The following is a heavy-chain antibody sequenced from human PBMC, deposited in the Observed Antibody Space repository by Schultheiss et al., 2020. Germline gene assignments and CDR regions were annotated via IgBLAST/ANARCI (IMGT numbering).Heavy chain of an antibody. V-gene: IGHV3-15*01. J-gene: IGHJ4*02. CDR1: GFTFSDHY. Sequence: GGSLRLSCAASGFTFSDHYMDWVRQAPGKGLEWVGRIKSKTDGETTDYAAPVKGRFTISRDDSKNTLYLQMNSLKTEDTAVYYCTTAERELPPNWGQGTLVTVSS. D-gene: IGHD1-26*01. CDR2: IKSKTDGETT. CDR3: TTAERELPPN.